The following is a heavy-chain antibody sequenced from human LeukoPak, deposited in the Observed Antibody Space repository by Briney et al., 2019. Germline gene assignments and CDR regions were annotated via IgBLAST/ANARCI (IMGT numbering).Heavy chain of an antibody. D-gene: IGHD4-23*01. CDR3: AGYGGNEPRDAFDI. V-gene: IGHV3-21*01. CDR1: GFTFSSYS. CDR2: ISSSSSYI. J-gene: IGHJ3*02. Sequence: GGSLRLSCAASGFTFSSYSMNWVRQAPGKGLEWVSSISSSSSYIYYADSVKGRFTISRDNAKNSLYLQMNSLRAEDTAVYYCAGYGGNEPRDAFDIWGQGTMVTVSS.